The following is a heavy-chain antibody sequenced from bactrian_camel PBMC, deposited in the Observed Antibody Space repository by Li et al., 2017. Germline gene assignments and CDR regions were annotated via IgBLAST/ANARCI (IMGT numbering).Heavy chain of an antibody. CDR1: AIGDTYNC. D-gene: IGHD1*01. CDR3: AADSCTLVSLSRGIGS. Sequence: HVQLVESGGGSVRTGGSLRLSCAASAIGDTYNCMGWFRQAPGKEREGVAMIYMIGGSTYYVDSVKGRFTISKDNAENILSLQMDDLKPEDTGMYYCAADSCTLVSLSRGIGSRGQGTQVTVS. V-gene: IGHV3-3*01. CDR2: IYMIGGST. J-gene: IGHJ6*01.